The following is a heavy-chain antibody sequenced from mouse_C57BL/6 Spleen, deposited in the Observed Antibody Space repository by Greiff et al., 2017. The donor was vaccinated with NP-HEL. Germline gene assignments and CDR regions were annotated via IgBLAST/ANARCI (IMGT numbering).Heavy chain of an antibody. CDR3: ARAAYVPNWWLVV. J-gene: IGHJ3*01. V-gene: IGHV14-3*01. CDR1: GFNIKNTY. CDR2: IDPANGNT. D-gene: IGHD4-1*01. Sequence: VQLQQSVAELVRPGASVKLSCTASGFNIKNTYMHWVKQRPEQGLEWIGRIDPANGNTKYDPKFQGKATITADTSSNTAYLQLSSLTSDDSAIYDCARAAYVPNWWLVVWGQGPPVTVSA.